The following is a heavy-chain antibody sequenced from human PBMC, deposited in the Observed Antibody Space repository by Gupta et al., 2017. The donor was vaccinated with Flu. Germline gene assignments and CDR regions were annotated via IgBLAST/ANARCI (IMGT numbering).Heavy chain of an antibody. Sequence: VRQAPGKCLEWVSFISVTGATTHYADSVKGRFTVSKDRLRNTLFLQMDSLGADDTATYYCAKDGYNWIPFDDWGQGTQVAVSS. J-gene: IGHJ4*02. D-gene: IGHD1-20*01. V-gene: IGHV3-23*01. CDR3: AKDGYNWIPFDD. CDR2: ISVTGATT.